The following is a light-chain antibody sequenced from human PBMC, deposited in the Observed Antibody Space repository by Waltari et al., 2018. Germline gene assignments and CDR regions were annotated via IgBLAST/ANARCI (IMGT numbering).Light chain of an antibody. CDR2: KDI. CDR3: YSAADNSLV. V-gene: IGLV3-27*01. Sequence: SYELTQPSSVSVSPGQTARITCSGDVLAKKYVRWFQQRPGQAPVLIIYKDIERPSGIPERFSGSGSGTTVTLTISGAQVEDGADYYCYSAADNSLVFGSGTTVTVL. CDR1: VLAKKY. J-gene: IGLJ6*01.